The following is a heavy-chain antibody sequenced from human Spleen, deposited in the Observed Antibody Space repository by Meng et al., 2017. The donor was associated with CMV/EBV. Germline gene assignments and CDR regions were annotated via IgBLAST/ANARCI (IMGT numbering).Heavy chain of an antibody. Sequence: GGSLRLSCKGSGYMFSNYWIGWVRQMPGKGLEWMGLIYLGDYATRYSPSFQGQVLITADKSVRTAYLQWSSLKASDTAMYYCARWGEAVAGFDYWGQGTRVTVSS. CDR2: IYLGDYAT. J-gene: IGHJ4*02. D-gene: IGHD6-19*01. V-gene: IGHV5-51*01. CDR3: ARWGEAVAGFDY. CDR1: GYMFSNYW.